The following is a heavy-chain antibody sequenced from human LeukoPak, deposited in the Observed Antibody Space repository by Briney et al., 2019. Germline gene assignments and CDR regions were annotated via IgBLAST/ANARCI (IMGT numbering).Heavy chain of an antibody. J-gene: IGHJ4*02. CDR3: TRREATGYFDY. CDR1: GYSFTTYW. CDR2: IYPGDSDT. D-gene: IGHD1-14*01. Sequence: GESLTISRKGSGYSFTTYWIGWVRQMPGKGLEWMGIIYPGDSDTRYSPSFQGQVTISADTSISTAYLQWTSQKASDTAMYYCTRREATGYFDYWGQGTLVTVSS. V-gene: IGHV5-51*01.